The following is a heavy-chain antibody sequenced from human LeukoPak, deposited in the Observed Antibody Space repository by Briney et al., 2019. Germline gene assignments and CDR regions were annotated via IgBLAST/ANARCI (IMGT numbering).Heavy chain of an antibody. J-gene: IGHJ4*02. D-gene: IGHD3-22*01. V-gene: IGHV1-69*04. CDR1: GGTFSSYA. CDR2: IIPILGIA. CDR3: ARDYGPSSGYFDY. Sequence: SVKVSCKASGGTFSSYAISWVRQAPGQGLEWMGRIIPILGIANYAQKFQGRVTITADKSTSTAYMELSSLRSEDTAVYYCARDYGPSSGYFDYWGQGTLVTVSS.